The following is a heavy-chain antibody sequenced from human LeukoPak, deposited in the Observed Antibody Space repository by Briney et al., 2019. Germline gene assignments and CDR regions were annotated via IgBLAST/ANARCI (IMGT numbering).Heavy chain of an antibody. D-gene: IGHD5-24*01. CDR2: IYGGGNI. J-gene: IGHJ4*02. CDR1: GFTVSSNY. Sequence: PGGSLRLPCAASGFTVSSNYMNRVRQAPGKGLEWVSVIYGGGNIYYADSVKGRFTISRDNSKNTLYLQMNSLRAEDTAVYYCARGAGYNYPYYFDYWGQGTPVTVSS. CDR3: ARGAGYNYPYYFDY. V-gene: IGHV3-53*01.